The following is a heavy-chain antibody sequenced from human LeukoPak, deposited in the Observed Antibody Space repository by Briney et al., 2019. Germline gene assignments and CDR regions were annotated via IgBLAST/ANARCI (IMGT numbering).Heavy chain of an antibody. CDR2: ISSSSSYI. CDR3: ARDSGGSSYGYIGY. D-gene: IGHD5-18*01. J-gene: IGHJ4*02. CDR1: GFTFSSYS. V-gene: IGHV3-21*01. Sequence: PGGSLRLSCAASGFTFSSYSMNWVRQAPGKGLEWVSSISSSSSYIYYADSVKGRFTISRDNAKNSLYLQMNSLRAEDTAVYYCARDSGGSSYGYIGYWGQGTLVTVSS.